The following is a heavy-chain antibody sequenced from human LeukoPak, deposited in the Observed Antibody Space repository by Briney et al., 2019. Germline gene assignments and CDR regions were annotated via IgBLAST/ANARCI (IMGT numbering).Heavy chain of an antibody. CDR3: ARDVPSRYSSSSGAFDI. CDR2: ISGGGGST. D-gene: IGHD6-13*01. Sequence: PGGSLRLSCAASGFTFSSYAMSWVRQAPGKGLEWVSGISGGGGSTYYADSVKGRFTISRDNSKNTLYLQMNSLRAEDTAVYYCARDVPSRYSSSSGAFDIWGQGTMVTVSS. J-gene: IGHJ3*02. CDR1: GFTFSSYA. V-gene: IGHV3-23*01.